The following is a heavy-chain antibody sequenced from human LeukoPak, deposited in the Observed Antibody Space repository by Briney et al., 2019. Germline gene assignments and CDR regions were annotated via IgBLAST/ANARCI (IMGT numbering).Heavy chain of an antibody. CDR2: IHTTGST. J-gene: IGHJ3*01. CDR3: VRDSGITKDAFDL. V-gene: IGHV4-61*02. Sequence: SETLSLTCTVSGASVNSGAFFWTWIRQSAGKGLEWMGRIHTTGSTNYNPALKSRVTIRLDTSKNQVFLSLTHVTVADTALYYCVRDSGITKDAFDLWGQGTMVTVSS. D-gene: IGHD3-10*01. CDR1: GASVNSGAFF.